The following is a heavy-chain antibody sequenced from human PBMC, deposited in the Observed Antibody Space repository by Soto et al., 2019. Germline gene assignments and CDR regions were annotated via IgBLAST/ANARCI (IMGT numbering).Heavy chain of an antibody. Sequence: NPGGSLRLSCAASGFTFSNAWMSWVRQAPGKGLEWVGRIKSKTDGGTTDYAAPVKGRFTISRDDSKNTLYLQMNSLKTEDTAVYYCTTHEYQLLYEGSDAFYIWGQGTMVTVSS. D-gene: IGHD2-2*02. J-gene: IGHJ3*02. CDR1: GFTFSNAW. V-gene: IGHV3-15*01. CDR2: IKSKTDGGTT. CDR3: TTHEYQLLYEGSDAFYI.